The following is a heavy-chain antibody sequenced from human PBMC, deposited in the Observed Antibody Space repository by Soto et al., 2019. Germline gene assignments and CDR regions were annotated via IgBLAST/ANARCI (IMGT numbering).Heavy chain of an antibody. CDR1: GGSVSSGSYY. Sequence: KLSETLSLTCTVSGGSVSSGSYYWSWIRQPPGKGLEWIGYIYYSGSTNYNPSLKSRVTISVDTSKNQFSLKLSSVTAADTAVYYCARGQEGAFDIWGQGTMVTVSS. V-gene: IGHV4-61*01. CDR2: IYYSGST. J-gene: IGHJ3*02. CDR3: ARGQEGAFDI.